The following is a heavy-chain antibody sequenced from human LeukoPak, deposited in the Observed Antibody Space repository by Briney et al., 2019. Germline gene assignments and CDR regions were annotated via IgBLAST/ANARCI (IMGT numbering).Heavy chain of an antibody. V-gene: IGHV3-23*01. CDR2: ISGSGGST. Sequence: PGGSLRLSCAASGFTFSSYGMSWVRQAPGKGLEWVSAISGSGGSTYYADSVKGRFIISRDNSKNTLYLQMNSLRAEDTAVYYCAKEWIYCSSTSCYKWFDPWGQGTLVTVSS. D-gene: IGHD2-2*01. CDR1: GFTFSSYG. J-gene: IGHJ5*02. CDR3: AKEWIYCSSTSCYKWFDP.